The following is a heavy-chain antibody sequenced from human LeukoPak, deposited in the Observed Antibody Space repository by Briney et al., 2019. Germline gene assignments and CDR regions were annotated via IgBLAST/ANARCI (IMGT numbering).Heavy chain of an antibody. J-gene: IGHJ4*02. V-gene: IGHV3-23*01. Sequence: GGSLRLSCAASGFTFSSYAMSWFRQAPGKGLEWVSAISGSGGSTYYADSVKGRFTISRDNSKNTLYLQMNSLRAEDTAVYYCAKAFYYGDYLFDYWGQGTLVTVSS. CDR3: AKAFYYGDYLFDY. CDR1: GFTFSSYA. D-gene: IGHD4-17*01. CDR2: ISGSGGST.